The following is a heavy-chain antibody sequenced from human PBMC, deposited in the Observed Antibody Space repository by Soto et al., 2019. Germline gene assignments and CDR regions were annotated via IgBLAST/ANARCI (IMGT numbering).Heavy chain of an antibody. V-gene: IGHV1-8*01. Sequence: QEQLVQSGAEVKKPGAPVKVSCKASGYTFSNYNINWVRQASVQGREWMGWMNPDSGNTGYAEKFQGRVTMTRNSSISTAYMELSGLRSEDTAVYYCAREAASDPSFYYHYMDVWGKGTTVTVSS. CDR2: MNPDSGNT. J-gene: IGHJ6*03. CDR3: AREAASDPSFYYHYMDV. CDR1: GYTFSNYN. D-gene: IGHD3-10*01.